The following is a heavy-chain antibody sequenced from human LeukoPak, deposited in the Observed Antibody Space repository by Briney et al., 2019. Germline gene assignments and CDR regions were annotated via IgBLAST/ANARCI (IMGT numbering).Heavy chain of an antibody. CDR2: IYTSGNT. J-gene: IGHJ4*02. V-gene: IGHV4-4*07. CDR3: ARVGDYALKD. CDR1: GGSISSYH. Sequence: SETLSLTCTVSGGSISSYHWSWIRQPVGKGLEWIGRIYTSGNTNYNPSLKSRVTVSLDTSKNQFSLKLSSVTAADTAVYYCARVGDYALKDWGQGTLVTVSS. D-gene: IGHD3-16*01.